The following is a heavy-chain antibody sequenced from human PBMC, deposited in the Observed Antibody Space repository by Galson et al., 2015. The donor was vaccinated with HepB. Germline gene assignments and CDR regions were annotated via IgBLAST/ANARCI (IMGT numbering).Heavy chain of an antibody. V-gene: IGHV3-21*01. D-gene: IGHD5-12*01. CDR2: ISSSSSYI. Sequence: SLRLSCAASGFTFSSYSMNWVRQAPGKGLEWVSSISSSSSYIYYADSVKGRFTISRDNAKNSLYLQMNSLRAEDTAVYCCARDPSGYAASPHYYYYGMDVWGQGTTVTVSS. CDR1: GFTFSSYS. J-gene: IGHJ6*02. CDR3: ARDPSGYAASPHYYYYGMDV.